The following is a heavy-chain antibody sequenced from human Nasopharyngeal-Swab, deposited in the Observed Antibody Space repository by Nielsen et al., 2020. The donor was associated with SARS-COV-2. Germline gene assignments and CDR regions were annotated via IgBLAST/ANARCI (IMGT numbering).Heavy chain of an antibody. J-gene: IGHJ4*02. Sequence: TLSLTCTVSGCSISSGGYFWSWIRQHPGRGLEWIGYIYYSGSTYYNPSLKSRVTISVDTSKNQFSLKLSSVTAADTAVYYCARGGILYYFDYWGQGTLVTVSS. D-gene: IGHD1-1*01. CDR3: ARGGILYYFDY. V-gene: IGHV4-31*03. CDR1: GCSISSGGYF. CDR2: IYYSGST.